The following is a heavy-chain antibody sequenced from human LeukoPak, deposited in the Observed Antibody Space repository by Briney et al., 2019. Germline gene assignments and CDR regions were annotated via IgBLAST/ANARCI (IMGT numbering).Heavy chain of an antibody. J-gene: IGHJ3*02. CDR1: GFTFSSYW. D-gene: IGHD3-10*01. V-gene: IGHV3-74*01. CDR3: STGSGHAFDI. Sequence: GGSLRLSCAASGFTFSSYWMHWVRQVPGKGLVWVSRINSDGSSTSYADSVKGRFTISRDNAKNTLYVQMNSLRAGDTAVYYCSTGSGHAFDIWGRGTMVTVS. CDR2: INSDGSST.